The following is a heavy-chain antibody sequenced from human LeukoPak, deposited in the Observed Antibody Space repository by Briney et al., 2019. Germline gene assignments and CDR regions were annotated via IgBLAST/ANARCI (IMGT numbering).Heavy chain of an antibody. V-gene: IGHV3-48*03. CDR1: GFTFSSYE. Sequence: GSLRLSCAASGFTFSSYEMNWVRQAPGKGLEWVSYISSSGSTIYYADSVKGRFTISRDNAKNSLYLQMNSLRAEDTAVYYCARDGENQLLSQDAFDIWGQGTMVTVSS. J-gene: IGHJ3*02. CDR3: ARDGENQLLSQDAFDI. D-gene: IGHD2-2*01. CDR2: ISSSGSTI.